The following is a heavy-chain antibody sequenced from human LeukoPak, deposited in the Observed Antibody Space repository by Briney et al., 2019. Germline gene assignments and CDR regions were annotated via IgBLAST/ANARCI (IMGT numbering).Heavy chain of an antibody. D-gene: IGHD3-22*01. CDR3: ARALQKYLPMISNAFDI. CDR1: GFTFSSYW. Sequence: GGSLRLSCAASGFTFSSYWMHWVHQAPGKGLVWVSRINSDGSSTSYADSVKGRFTISRDNAKNTLYLQMNSLRAEDTAVYYCARALQKYLPMISNAFDIWGQGTMVTVSS. CDR2: INSDGSST. V-gene: IGHV3-74*01. J-gene: IGHJ3*02.